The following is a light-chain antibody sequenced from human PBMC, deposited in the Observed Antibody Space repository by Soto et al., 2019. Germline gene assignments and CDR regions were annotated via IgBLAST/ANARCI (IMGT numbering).Light chain of an antibody. CDR3: CSYAGSSTWV. J-gene: IGLJ3*02. CDR2: VRS. CDR1: SSDVGSYNP. Sequence: QSALTQPASVSGSTGPSITISCTGTSSDVGSYNPFSWYQKHPGKAPKLMIYVRSKRPSGVSNSFSGSKSGNTASLTISGHNAADEADYYCCSYAGSSTWVFGGGTKLTVL. V-gene: IGLV2-23*01.